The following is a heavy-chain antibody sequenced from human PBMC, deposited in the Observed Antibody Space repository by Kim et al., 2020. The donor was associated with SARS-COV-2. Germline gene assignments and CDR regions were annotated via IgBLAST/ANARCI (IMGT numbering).Heavy chain of an antibody. CDR1: GFTFSSSG. Sequence: GGSLRLSCAASGFTFSSSGIHWVRQAPGKGLEWVAVIWYDGSNKYYADSVKGRFTISRDNSKNTLYLQMNSLRAEDTAVYYCARGRWLRGYFALWGRVTLVTVSS. V-gene: IGHV3-33*01. CDR2: IWYDGSNK. CDR3: ARGRWLRGYFAL. J-gene: IGHJ2*01. D-gene: IGHD5-12*01.